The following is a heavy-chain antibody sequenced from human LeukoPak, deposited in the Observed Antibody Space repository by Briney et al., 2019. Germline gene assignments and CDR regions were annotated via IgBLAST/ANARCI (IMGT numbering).Heavy chain of an antibody. CDR3: ARLFRGTTDWFDP. V-gene: IGHV4-39*01. CDR1: GGSISSSSYY. Sequence: ASETLSLTCTVSGGSISSSSYYWGWIRQPPGKGLEWIRSIYYSGSTYYNPSLKSRVTISVDTSKNQFSLKLSSVTAADTAVYYCARLFRGTTDWFDPWGQGTLVTVSS. CDR2: IYYSGST. J-gene: IGHJ5*02. D-gene: IGHD1-14*01.